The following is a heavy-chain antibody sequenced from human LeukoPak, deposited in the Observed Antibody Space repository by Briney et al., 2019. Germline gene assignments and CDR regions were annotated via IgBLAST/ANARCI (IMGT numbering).Heavy chain of an antibody. CDR3: ARHDYLDRPGREYYFDY. D-gene: IGHD4-11*01. J-gene: IGHJ4*02. V-gene: IGHV4-38-2*01. CDR1: GYSISSGYY. Sequence: SETLSLTCAVSGYSISSGYYWGWIRQPPGKGLEWIGSIYHSGSTYYNPFLKSRVTISVDTSKNQFSLKLSSVTAADTAVYYCARHDYLDRPGREYYFDYWGQGTLVTVSS. CDR2: IYHSGST.